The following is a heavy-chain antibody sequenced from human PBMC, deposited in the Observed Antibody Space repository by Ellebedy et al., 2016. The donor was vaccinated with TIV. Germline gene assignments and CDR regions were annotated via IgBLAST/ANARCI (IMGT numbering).Heavy chain of an antibody. V-gene: IGHV3-30-3*01. Sequence: GESLKISCAASGISLRSYAMSWVRQAPGKGLEWVAVISYDGGKKEYADSVKGRFTISRDNSQNTLYLQVDSLRAEDTAVYYCARDLYIGEYDVFDYWGQGTLVTVSS. J-gene: IGHJ4*02. CDR2: ISYDGGKK. D-gene: IGHD4-17*01. CDR1: GISLRSYA. CDR3: ARDLYIGEYDVFDY.